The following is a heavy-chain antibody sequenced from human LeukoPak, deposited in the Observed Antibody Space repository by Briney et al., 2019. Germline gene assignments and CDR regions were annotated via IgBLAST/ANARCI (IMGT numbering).Heavy chain of an antibody. Sequence: PSETLSLTCTVSGGSISSGSYYWNWIRQPAGKGLEWIGRIYTSGSTNYNPSLKSRVTISVDTSKNQFSLKLSSVTAADTVVYYCARSSITMICMDVWGKGTTVTVSS. D-gene: IGHD3-22*01. CDR2: IYTSGST. V-gene: IGHV4-61*02. J-gene: IGHJ6*03. CDR1: GGSISSGSYY. CDR3: ARSSITMICMDV.